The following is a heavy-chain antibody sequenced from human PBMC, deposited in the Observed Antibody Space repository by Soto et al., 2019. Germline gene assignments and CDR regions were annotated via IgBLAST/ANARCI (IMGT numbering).Heavy chain of an antibody. V-gene: IGHV4-59*08. CDR2: ISYRGST. CDR1: GGSISSYY. CDR3: ARLNILAGNYYYGMDV. Sequence: SETLSLTCTFSGGSISSYYWSWIRQPPGKGLEWIGYISYRGSTNYNPSLKSRVTISVDMSKNQFSLKLTSMTAADTAVYYCARLNILAGNYYYGMDVWGQGTTVTVSS. J-gene: IGHJ6*02. D-gene: IGHD3-9*01.